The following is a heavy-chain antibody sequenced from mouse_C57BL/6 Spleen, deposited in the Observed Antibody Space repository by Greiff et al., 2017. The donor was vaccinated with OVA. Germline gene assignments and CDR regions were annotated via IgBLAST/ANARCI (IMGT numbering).Heavy chain of an antibody. J-gene: IGHJ1*03. CDR2: IYPGDGDT. CDR3: ARDAVVASYWYFDV. CDR1: GYAFSSSW. V-gene: IGHV1-82*01. Sequence: VQLQESGPELVKPGASVKISCKASGYAFSSSWMNWVKQRPGKGLEWIGRIYPGDGDTNYNGKFKGKATLTADKSSSTAYMQLSSLTSEDSAVYFCARDAVVASYWYFDVWGTGTTVTVSS. D-gene: IGHD1-1*01.